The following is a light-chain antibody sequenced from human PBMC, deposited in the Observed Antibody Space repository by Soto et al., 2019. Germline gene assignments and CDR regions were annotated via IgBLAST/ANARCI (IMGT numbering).Light chain of an antibody. J-gene: IGKJ1*01. CDR2: GAS. V-gene: IGKV1-39*01. Sequence: DIQMTQSPSSLSASVGDRVTITCRASQSISSYLNWYQQKPGKPPKVLIYGASNLQSGVPPRFSGSGSGTDFTLTISSLQAEDSAVYFCQQYNNWPTWTFGQGTKVDIK. CDR1: QSISSY. CDR3: QQYNNWPTWT.